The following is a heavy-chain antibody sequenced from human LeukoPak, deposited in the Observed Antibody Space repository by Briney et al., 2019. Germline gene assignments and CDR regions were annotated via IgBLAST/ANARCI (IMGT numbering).Heavy chain of an antibody. Sequence: SETLSLTCTVSGGSISSGGYYWSWIRQHPGKGLEWIGYTYYSGSTYYNPSLKSRVTISVDTSKNQFSLKLSSVTAADTAVYYCAREISTGVFDYWGQGTLVTVSS. CDR3: AREISTGVFDY. J-gene: IGHJ4*02. CDR1: GGSISSGGYY. CDR2: TYYSGST. V-gene: IGHV4-31*03. D-gene: IGHD7-27*01.